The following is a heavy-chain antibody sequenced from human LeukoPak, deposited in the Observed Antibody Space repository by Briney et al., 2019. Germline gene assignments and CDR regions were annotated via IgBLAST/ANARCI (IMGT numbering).Heavy chain of an antibody. CDR1: GFTFDDYV. J-gene: IGHJ4*02. V-gene: IGHV3-9*01. D-gene: IGHD6-19*01. CDR3: AKGSSSGWFPFDY. Sequence: GGSLRLSCAASGFTFDDYVMHWVRQAPGKGLEWVSSISWNSGSIDYADSVKGRFTISRDNAKNSLYLQMNSLGAEDTALYYCAKGSSSGWFPFDYWGQGTLVTVSS. CDR2: ISWNSGSI.